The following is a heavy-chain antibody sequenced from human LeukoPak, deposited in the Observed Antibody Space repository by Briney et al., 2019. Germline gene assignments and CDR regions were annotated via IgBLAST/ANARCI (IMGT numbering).Heavy chain of an antibody. CDR3: AKATSDYGGNSNYYYMDV. CDR1: GFTFSSYG. D-gene: IGHD4-23*01. Sequence: GGSLRLSCAASGFTFSSYGMHWVRQAPGKGLEWVAVISYDGSNKYYADSVKGRFTISRDNSKNTLYLQMNSLRAEDTVVYYCAKATSDYGGNSNYYYMDVWGKGTTVTVSS. J-gene: IGHJ6*03. V-gene: IGHV3-30*18. CDR2: ISYDGSNK.